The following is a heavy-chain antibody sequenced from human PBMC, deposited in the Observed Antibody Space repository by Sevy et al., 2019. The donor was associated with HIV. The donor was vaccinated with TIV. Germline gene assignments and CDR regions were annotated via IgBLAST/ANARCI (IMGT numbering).Heavy chain of an antibody. Sequence: GGSLRLSCAASGFTFSRNWMTWVRQAPGKGLEWVANIKEDGSEKYYVEPVKGRFTISRDNAKNSLYLQMDSLRADDTAMYFCASTPGKIAAADYFFDYWGQGTLVTVSS. CDR1: GFTFSRNW. CDR3: ASTPGKIAAADYFFDY. J-gene: IGHJ4*02. CDR2: IKEDGSEK. V-gene: IGHV3-7*01. D-gene: IGHD6-13*01.